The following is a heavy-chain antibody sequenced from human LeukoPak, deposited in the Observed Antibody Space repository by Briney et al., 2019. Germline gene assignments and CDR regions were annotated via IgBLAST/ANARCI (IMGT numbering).Heavy chain of an antibody. Sequence: PSETLSLTCAVYGGSFSGYYWSWIRQPPGKGLEWIGEINHSGSTNYNPSLKSRVTISVDTSKTQFSLKLSSVTAADTAVYYCARVLKAMVRGVFYYYYYGMDVWGKGTTVTVSS. D-gene: IGHD3-10*01. J-gene: IGHJ6*04. CDR3: ARVLKAMVRGVFYYYYYGMDV. V-gene: IGHV4-34*01. CDR1: GGSFSGYY. CDR2: INHSGST.